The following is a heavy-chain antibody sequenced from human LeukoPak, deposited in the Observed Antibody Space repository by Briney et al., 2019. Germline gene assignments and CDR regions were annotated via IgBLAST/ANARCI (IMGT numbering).Heavy chain of an antibody. J-gene: IGHJ4*02. CDR2: LYSGGST. D-gene: IGHD3-10*01. CDR3: ARDGGITIKVSYFDY. Sequence: GGSLRLSCAASGFTVSSNYMNWVRQAPGKGLEWVSVLYSGGSTYYADSVKGRFTISRDNSKNTLYLQMNSLRAEDTAVYYCARDGGITIKVSYFDYWGQGTLVTVSS. CDR1: GFTVSSNY. V-gene: IGHV3-53*05.